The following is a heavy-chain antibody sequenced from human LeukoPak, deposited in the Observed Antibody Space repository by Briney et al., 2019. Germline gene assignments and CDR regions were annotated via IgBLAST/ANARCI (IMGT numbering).Heavy chain of an antibody. D-gene: IGHD3-3*01. CDR3: ARGFLVHYFDY. Sequence: GGSLRLSCAASGFTVSSNYMSWVRQAPGKGLEWVSVIYSGGSTYYADSVKGRFTISRDNSKNALYLQMNSLRAEDTAVYYCARGFLVHYFDYWGQGTLVTVSS. V-gene: IGHV3-53*01. CDR2: IYSGGST. CDR1: GFTVSSNY. J-gene: IGHJ4*02.